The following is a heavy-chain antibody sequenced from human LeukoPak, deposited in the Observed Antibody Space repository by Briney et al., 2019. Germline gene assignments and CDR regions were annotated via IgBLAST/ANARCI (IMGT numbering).Heavy chain of an antibody. J-gene: IGHJ5*02. D-gene: IGHD3-3*01. CDR1: GGSISSHY. CDR3: AREGHYDFWSGYSPSRWFDP. CDR2: IYYSGST. V-gene: IGHV4-59*11. Sequence: PSETLSLTCTVSGGSISSHYWSWIRQPPGKGLEWIGYIYYSGSTNYNPSLKSRVTISVDTSKNQFSLKLSSVTAADTAVYYCAREGHYDFWSGYSPSRWFDPWGQGTLVTVSS.